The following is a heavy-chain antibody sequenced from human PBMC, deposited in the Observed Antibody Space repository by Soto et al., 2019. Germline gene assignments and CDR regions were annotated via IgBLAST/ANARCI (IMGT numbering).Heavy chain of an antibody. J-gene: IGHJ4*02. CDR3: AKSVVPAAMPVYFDY. CDR2: ISWNSGSI. D-gene: IGHD2-2*01. Sequence: EVQLVESGGSLVQPGRSLRLSCAASGFTFDDYAMHWVRQAPGKGLEWVSGISWNSGSIGYADSVKGRFTISRDNAKNSLYLQMNSLRAEDTALYYCAKSVVPAAMPVYFDYWGQGTLVTVSS. V-gene: IGHV3-9*01. CDR1: GFTFDDYA.